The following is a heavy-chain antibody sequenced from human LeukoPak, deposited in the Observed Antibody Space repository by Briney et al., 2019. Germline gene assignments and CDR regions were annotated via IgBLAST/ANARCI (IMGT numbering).Heavy chain of an antibody. V-gene: IGHV1-8*02. D-gene: IGHD1-26*01. CDR1: GYTFTGYY. Sequence: ASVKVSCKASGYTFTGYYMHWVRQAPGQGLEWMGWMNPKSGYTGFAQKFQGRVTMTRDTSISTAYMELGSLRSEDTAVYYCARVTGSIDYWGQGTLVTVSS. CDR2: MNPKSGYT. CDR3: ARVTGSIDY. J-gene: IGHJ4*02.